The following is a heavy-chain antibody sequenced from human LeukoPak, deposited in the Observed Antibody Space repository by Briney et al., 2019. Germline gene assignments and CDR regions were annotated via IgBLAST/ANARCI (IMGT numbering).Heavy chain of an antibody. D-gene: IGHD5-18*01. CDR3: AKDVSYTYGPPKHDAFDV. CDR1: EFTFRTYG. V-gene: IGHV3-30*18. J-gene: IGHJ3*01. CDR2: ISSDGSNK. Sequence: GGSLRLSCSASEFTFRTYGIHWVRQAPGKGLEWVALISSDGSNKYYADSVKGRFTISRDNSKNTLYLQMNSLRAEDTAVYYCAKDVSYTYGPPKHDAFDVWGQGTMVTVSS.